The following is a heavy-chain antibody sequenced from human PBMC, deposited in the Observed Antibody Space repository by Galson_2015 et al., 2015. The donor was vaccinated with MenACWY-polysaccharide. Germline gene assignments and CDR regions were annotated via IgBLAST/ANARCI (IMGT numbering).Heavy chain of an antibody. CDR3: AKDLRVGATAGSELDF. V-gene: IGHV3-23*01. D-gene: IGHD1-26*01. CDR1: GFTFSSYG. Sequence: SLRLSCAASGFTFSSYGMSWVRQAPGKGLEWVSSISGSGGSTFYADSVKGRFTISRDHSKNPLSLQVNSLRAEDTAKYYCAKDLRVGATAGSELDFWGQGTLVTVSS. CDR2: ISGSGGST. J-gene: IGHJ4*02.